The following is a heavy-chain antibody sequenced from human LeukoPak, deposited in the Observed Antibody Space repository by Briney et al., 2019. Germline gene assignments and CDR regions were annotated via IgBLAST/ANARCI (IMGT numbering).Heavy chain of an antibody. V-gene: IGHV3-21*01. CDR2: ISSSSRYI. Sequence: PGGSLRLSCAASGFTFSSYSMNWVRQAPGKGLVWVSSISSSSRYIYYADSVKGRFTISRDNSKNTLYLQMNSLRAEDTAVYYCAKGGSSWFDGYLDYWGQGTLVTVSS. D-gene: IGHD6-13*01. J-gene: IGHJ4*02. CDR3: AKGGSSWFDGYLDY. CDR1: GFTFSSYS.